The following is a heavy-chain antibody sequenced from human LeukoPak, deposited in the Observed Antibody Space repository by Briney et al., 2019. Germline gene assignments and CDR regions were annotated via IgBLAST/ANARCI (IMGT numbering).Heavy chain of an antibody. D-gene: IGHD1-26*01. CDR2: ITGSGTNT. CDR1: GFTFSDYA. V-gene: IGHV3-23*01. Sequence: GGSLRLSCAPSGFTFSDYAMTWVRQAPGKGLEWVSIITGSGTNTYYADSVKGRFSISRDNSKSTLYLQMNSLRAEDTAVYYCAKGPAATRAYHFHYWGQGTLVTVSS. J-gene: IGHJ4*02. CDR3: AKGPAATRAYHFHY.